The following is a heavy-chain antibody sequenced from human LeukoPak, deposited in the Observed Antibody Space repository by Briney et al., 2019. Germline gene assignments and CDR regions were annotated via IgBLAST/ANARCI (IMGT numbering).Heavy chain of an antibody. J-gene: IGHJ4*02. Sequence: GGSLRLSCAASGFTFGSYALSWVRQAPGKGLEGVSAISGSGGSAYYADSVKGRFTISRDNSKNTLYLQMNSLRAEDTALYYCAKGIRGRDGYNWDYWGQGTLVTVSS. CDR2: ISGSGGSA. D-gene: IGHD5-24*01. CDR3: AKGIRGRDGYNWDY. V-gene: IGHV3-23*01. CDR1: GFTFGSYA.